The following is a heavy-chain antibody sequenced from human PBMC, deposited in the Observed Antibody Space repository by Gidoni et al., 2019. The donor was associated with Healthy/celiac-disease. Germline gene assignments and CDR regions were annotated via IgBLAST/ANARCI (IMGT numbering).Heavy chain of an antibody. CDR1: GGTFSSYA. Sequence: QVQLVQSGAEVKKPGSSVKVSCKASGGTFSSYAISWVRQAPGQGLEWMGGIIPIFGTANYAQKFQGRVTITADESTSTAYMELSSLRSEDTAVYYCARFNGGPGMDYYYYGMDVWGQGTTVTVSS. D-gene: IGHD2-8*01. CDR2: IIPIFGTA. CDR3: ARFNGGPGMDYYYYGMDV. V-gene: IGHV1-69*01. J-gene: IGHJ6*02.